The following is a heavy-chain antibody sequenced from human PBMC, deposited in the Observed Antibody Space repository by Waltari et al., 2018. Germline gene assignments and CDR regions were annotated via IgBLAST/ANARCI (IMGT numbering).Heavy chain of an antibody. Sequence: EVQVLESGGGLVQPGGSLRLSCAASGFTFSSYVMTWVRQAPGKGLGWVSGISERGGSTNYADAVKGRFTISRDNSRNTLYLQMNSLRAGDTGVYYCAKVNEAGILSRPYDYWGHGTLVTVSS. CDR2: ISERGGST. CDR1: GFTFSSYV. J-gene: IGHJ4*01. CDR3: AKVNEAGILSRPYDY. D-gene: IGHD3-3*02. V-gene: IGHV3-23*01.